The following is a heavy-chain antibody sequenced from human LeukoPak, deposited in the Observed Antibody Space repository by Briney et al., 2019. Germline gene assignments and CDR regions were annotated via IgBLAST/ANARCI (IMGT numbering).Heavy chain of an antibody. CDR1: GYTFTGYY. CDR2: INPNSGGT. D-gene: IGHD2-15*01. V-gene: IGHV1-2*02. J-gene: IGHJ4*02. CDR3: ASLHQTRDKERC. Sequence: ASVKVSCKASGYTFTGYYMHWVRQARGQGLEWMGWINPNSGGTNYAQKFQGRVTMTRDTSISTAYMELSRMRSDDTAVYYCASLHQTRDKERCWGQGTLVTVSS.